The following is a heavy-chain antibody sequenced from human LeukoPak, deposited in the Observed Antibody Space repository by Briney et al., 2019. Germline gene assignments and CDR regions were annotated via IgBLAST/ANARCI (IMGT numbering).Heavy chain of an antibody. CDR1: GGTFSSYA. D-gene: IGHD5-12*01. CDR2: IIPIFGTA. Sequence: GASVKVSCKASGGTFSSYAISWVRQAPGQGLEWMGGIIPIFGTANYAQKFQGRVTITTDESTSTAYMELSSLRPEDTAVYYCARADYSGYDGGVDYWGQGTLVTVSS. CDR3: ARADYSGYDGGVDY. V-gene: IGHV1-69*05. J-gene: IGHJ4*02.